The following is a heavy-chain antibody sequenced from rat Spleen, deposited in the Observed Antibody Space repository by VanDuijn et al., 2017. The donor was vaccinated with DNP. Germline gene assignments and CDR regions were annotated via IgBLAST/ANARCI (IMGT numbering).Heavy chain of an antibody. CDR3: ERHYGYTYYFDY. Sequence: EVQLVESGGGPVQPGRSLKLSCVASGFIFSNYWMTWIRQAPGKGLEWVASISSTGDNTYYSDSVKGRFTISRDNAKNTQYLQMDSLRSEDTATYYCERHYGYTYYFDYWGQGVMVTVSS. CDR2: ISSTGDNT. CDR1: GFIFSNYW. J-gene: IGHJ2*01. D-gene: IGHD1-4*01. V-gene: IGHV5-31*01.